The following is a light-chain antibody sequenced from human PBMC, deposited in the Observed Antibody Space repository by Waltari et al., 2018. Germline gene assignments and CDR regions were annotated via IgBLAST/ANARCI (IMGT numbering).Light chain of an antibody. V-gene: IGKV1-39*01. CDR3: QQNYNLPLT. CDR2: STS. Sequence: DIQMTQSPSSLSASVGDRVTITCRASQNINNKVNWYQQKPGEAPKLLIYSTSGLQGGVPSSFSGSGSGTDFTLTISSLEPEDFATYYCQQNYNLPLTFGGGTKVEIK. J-gene: IGKJ4*01. CDR1: QNINNK.